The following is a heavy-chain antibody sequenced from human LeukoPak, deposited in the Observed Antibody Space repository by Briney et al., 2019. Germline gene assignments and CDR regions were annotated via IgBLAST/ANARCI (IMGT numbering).Heavy chain of an antibody. V-gene: IGHV3-30*02. CDR1: GFTFSSYG. D-gene: IGHD6-19*01. CDR3: AKDLRGSGWGTAFDY. CDR2: IRYDGSNK. Sequence: GGSLRLSCAASGFTFSSYGMHWVGQAPGKGLEWVAFIRYDGSNKYYADSVKGRFTISRDNSKNTLYLQMNSLRAEDTAVYYCAKDLRGSGWGTAFDYWGQGTLVTVSS. J-gene: IGHJ4*02.